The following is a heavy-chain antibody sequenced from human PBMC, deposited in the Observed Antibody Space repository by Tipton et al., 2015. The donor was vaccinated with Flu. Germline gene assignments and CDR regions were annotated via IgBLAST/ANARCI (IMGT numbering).Heavy chain of an antibody. D-gene: IGHD2-2*01. V-gene: IGHV1-69*01. CDR1: GGTFSSYA. Sequence: QSGPEVKKPGSSVKVSCKASGGTFSSYAISRVRQAPGQGLEWMGGIIPIFGTANYAQKFQGRVTITADESTSTAYMELSSLRSEDTAVYYCAREEDRYCSSTSCRGDAFDIWGQGTMVTVSS. CDR2: IIPIFGTA. CDR3: AREEDRYCSSTSCRGDAFDI. J-gene: IGHJ3*02.